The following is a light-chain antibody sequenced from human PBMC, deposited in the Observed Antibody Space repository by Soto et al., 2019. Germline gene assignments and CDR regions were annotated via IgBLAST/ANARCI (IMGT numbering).Light chain of an antibody. V-gene: IGKV1-5*03. J-gene: IGKJ2*01. Sequence: DIQMTQSPSTLSASVGDRVTITCRASQRIDSWLAWYQQKPGKAPKLLIYKASSLESGVPSRFSGRGSGTEFALTISSLQPDDFATYYCQQYYSWYTSGQGTKLEIK. CDR1: QRIDSW. CDR2: KAS. CDR3: QQYYSWYT.